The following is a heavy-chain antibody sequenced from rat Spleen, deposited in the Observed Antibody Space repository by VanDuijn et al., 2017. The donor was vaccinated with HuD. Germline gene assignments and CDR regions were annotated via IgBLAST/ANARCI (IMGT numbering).Heavy chain of an antibody. CDR3: ARGDYYSGPDY. J-gene: IGHJ2*01. CDR2: ISYDGDTT. CDR1: GFTFSNYG. Sequence: EVQLVESGGGLVQPGRSMKLSCAASGFTFSNYGLAWVRQAPKKGLEWVAYISYDGDTTYYRDSVKGRFTISRDNAESTLYLQIDSLRSEDTATYYCARGDYYSGPDYWGQGVMVTVSS. D-gene: IGHD1-1*01. V-gene: IGHV5-25*01.